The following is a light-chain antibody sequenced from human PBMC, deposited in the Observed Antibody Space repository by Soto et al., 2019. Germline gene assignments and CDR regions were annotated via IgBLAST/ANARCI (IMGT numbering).Light chain of an antibody. CDR3: QQYGFSPPIT. V-gene: IGKV3-20*01. CDR2: GVS. Sequence: EIVLTQSPATLSFSPWERGTRSCRASQRISGYLAWYQQRPGQAPRLLIFGVSNRATGIPDRFSGSGSGTDFTLTISALEPEDFAVYYCQQYGFSPPITFGQGTRLEIK. J-gene: IGKJ5*01. CDR1: QRISGY.